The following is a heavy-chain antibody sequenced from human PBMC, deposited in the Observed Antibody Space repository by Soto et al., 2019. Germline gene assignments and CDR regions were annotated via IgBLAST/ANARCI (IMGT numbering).Heavy chain of an antibody. CDR3: ARDARGGGSGDYVGNNWFDP. V-gene: IGHV1-69*08. Sequence: QVQLVQSGAEVKKPGSSVKVSCKASGGTFSSYTISWVRQAPGQGLEWMGRIIPILGIANYAQKFQGRVTITADKSXSTXYXERSSLRSEDTAVYYCARDARGGGSGDYVGNNWFDPWGQGTLVTVSS. CDR1: GGTFSSYT. J-gene: IGHJ5*02. D-gene: IGHD4-17*01. CDR2: IIPILGIA.